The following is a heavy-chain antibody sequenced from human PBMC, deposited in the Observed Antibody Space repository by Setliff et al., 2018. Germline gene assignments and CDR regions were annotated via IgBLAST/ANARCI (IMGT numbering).Heavy chain of an antibody. CDR1: GFIFSDFY. CDR2: ISRGATTT. V-gene: IGHV3-11*01. D-gene: IGHD3-22*01. Sequence: GSLRLSCAASGFIFSDFYMSWIRQTPGKGLEWVAYISRGATTTYYTDSVKGRFTISRDDGKNSLYLQMNSLRAEDTAWYYCANGGRDFYDSSGYYSDWGQGTLVTVSS. CDR3: ANGGRDFYDSSGYYSD. J-gene: IGHJ4*02.